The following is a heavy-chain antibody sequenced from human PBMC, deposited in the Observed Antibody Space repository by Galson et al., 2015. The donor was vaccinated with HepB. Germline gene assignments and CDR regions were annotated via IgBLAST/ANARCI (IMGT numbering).Heavy chain of an antibody. J-gene: IGHJ6*02. V-gene: IGHV3-9*01. CDR1: GFTFDDYA. D-gene: IGHD3-10*01. CDR3: AKGLENLWFGGTYYYYGMDV. Sequence: SLRLSCAASGFTFDDYAMHWVRQAPGKGLEWVSGISWNSGSIGYADSVKGRFTISRDNAKNSLYLQMNSLRAEDTALYYCAKGLENLWFGGTYYYYGMDVWGQGTTVTVSS. CDR2: ISWNSGSI.